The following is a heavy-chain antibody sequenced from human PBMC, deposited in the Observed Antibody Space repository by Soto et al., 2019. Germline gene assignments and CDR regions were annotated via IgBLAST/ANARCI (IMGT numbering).Heavy chain of an antibody. V-gene: IGHV3-30*18. J-gene: IGHJ6*02. CDR2: ISYDGSNK. Sequence: GGSLRLSCAASGFTFSSYDMHWVRQAPSKGLEWVAVISYDGSNKYYADSVKGRFTISRDNSKNTLYLQMNSLRAEDTAVYYCAKDLTYYDILTGPRYYGMDVWGQGTTVTVSS. CDR1: GFTFSSYD. CDR3: AKDLTYYDILTGPRYYGMDV. D-gene: IGHD3-9*01.